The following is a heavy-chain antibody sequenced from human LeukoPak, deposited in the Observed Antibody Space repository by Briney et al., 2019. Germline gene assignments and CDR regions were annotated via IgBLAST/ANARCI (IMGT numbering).Heavy chain of an antibody. CDR1: GFTFSSYE. CDR3: AKADTIFGVVTPFDY. CDR2: ISSSGSTI. J-gene: IGHJ4*02. V-gene: IGHV3-48*03. Sequence: GGSLRLSCAASGFTFSSYEMNWVRQAPGKGLEWVSYISSSGSTIYYADSVKGRFTISRDNSKNTLYLQMNSLRAEDTAVYYCAKADTIFGVVTPFDYWGQGTLVTVSS. D-gene: IGHD3-3*01.